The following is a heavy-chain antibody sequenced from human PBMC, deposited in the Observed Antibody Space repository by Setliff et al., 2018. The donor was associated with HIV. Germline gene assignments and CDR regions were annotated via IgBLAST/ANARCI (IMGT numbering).Heavy chain of an antibody. D-gene: IGHD5-12*01. Sequence: SETLSLTCAGSGYSISSGYYWGWIRQPPGKGQEWIGSIYHSGSTYYNPSLKSRVTISVDTSKNQFSLKLSSVTAADTAVYYCARMYSGYDWSPAGARTRYFDYWGQGTLVTVLL. CDR2: IYHSGST. CDR3: ARMYSGYDWSPAGARTRYFDY. V-gene: IGHV4-38-2*01. J-gene: IGHJ4*02. CDR1: GYSISSGYY.